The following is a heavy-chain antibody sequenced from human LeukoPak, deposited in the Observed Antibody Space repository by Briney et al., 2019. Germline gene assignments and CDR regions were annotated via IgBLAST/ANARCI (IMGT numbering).Heavy chain of an antibody. D-gene: IGHD6-13*01. Sequence: GGSLRLSCVASGFTFRTYSMNWVRQAPGKGPEWLSYISSSGLTMYYADSVKGRFTISRDNAKNSLYLRMNSLRDEDTALYYCARDREYSSSRREGFDLWGPGTQVTVSS. CDR2: ISSSGLTM. J-gene: IGHJ4*02. CDR1: GFTFRTYS. V-gene: IGHV3-48*02. CDR3: ARDREYSSSRREGFDL.